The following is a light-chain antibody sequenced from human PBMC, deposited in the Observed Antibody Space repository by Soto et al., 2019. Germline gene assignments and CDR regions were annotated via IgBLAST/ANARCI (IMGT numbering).Light chain of an antibody. CDR1: QSISSW. CDR3: QQYNSYCT. J-gene: IGKJ1*01. Sequence: DIQMTQSPSTLSASVGDRVTITCRASQSISSWLAWYQQKPGKAPKLLIYDASSLESGVPSRFSGSGSGTEFTLTISSLQPYDFVTYYCQQYNSYCTLRQGTKVDSK. CDR2: DAS. V-gene: IGKV1-5*01.